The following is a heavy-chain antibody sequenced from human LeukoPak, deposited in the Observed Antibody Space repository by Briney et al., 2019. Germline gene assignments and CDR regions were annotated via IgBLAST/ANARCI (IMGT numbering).Heavy chain of an antibody. Sequence: GGSLRLSCAASGFTFSTYIINWVRQAPGKGLEWVSYISGSGNTIYYADSVKGRFTVSRDNAKNSLFLQMNSLRAEDTAVYYCARERYYGPGRASGMDVWGQGTTVTVSS. CDR3: ARERYYGPGRASGMDV. J-gene: IGHJ6*02. D-gene: IGHD3-10*01. CDR2: ISGSGNTI. V-gene: IGHV3-48*01. CDR1: GFTFSTYI.